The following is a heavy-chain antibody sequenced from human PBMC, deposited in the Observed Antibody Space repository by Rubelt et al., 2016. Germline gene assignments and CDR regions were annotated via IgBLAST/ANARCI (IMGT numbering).Heavy chain of an antibody. CDR2: IWYDGSSK. CDR1: GFTFSSYA. J-gene: IGHJ3*02. D-gene: IGHD2-2*01. CDR3: ARRYCSSTTCLDAFDI. Sequence: VQLLESGGGLVQPGGSLRLSCAASGFTFSSYAMSWVRQAPGKGLEWVSLIWYDGSSKYYADSVKGRFIISRDNSKNTLYLQLNSLRAEDTAVYNCARRYCSSTTCLDAFDIWGQGIMVTVSS. V-gene: IGHV3-33*08.